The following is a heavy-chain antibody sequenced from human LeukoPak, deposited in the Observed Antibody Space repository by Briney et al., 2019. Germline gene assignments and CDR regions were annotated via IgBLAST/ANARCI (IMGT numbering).Heavy chain of an antibody. CDR1: GFTFSTYA. D-gene: IGHD3-10*01. CDR2: ISGSGTST. J-gene: IGHJ4*02. Sequence: GGSLRLSCAASGFTFSTYAMGWVRQAPGKGLEWVSFISGSGTSTYYADSVKGRLTISRDNSKNTLSLQMNSLRVEDTAVYYCAKDLYYGSGSKFDDWGQGTLVTVSS. V-gene: IGHV3-23*01. CDR3: AKDLYYGSGSKFDD.